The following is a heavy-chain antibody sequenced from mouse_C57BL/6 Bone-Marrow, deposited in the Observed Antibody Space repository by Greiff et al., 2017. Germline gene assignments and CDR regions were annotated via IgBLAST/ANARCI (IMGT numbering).Heavy chain of an antibody. D-gene: IGHD2-4*01. CDR2: SRNKANDYTT. CDR1: GFTFSDFY. Sequence: EVKVVESGGGLVQSGRSLRLSCATSGFTFSDFYMEWVRQAPGKGLEWIAASRNKANDYTTEYSASVKGRFIVSRDTSQSILYLQMNALRAEDTAIYYCARDEDDYDWFAYWGQGTLVTVSA. CDR3: ARDEDDYDWFAY. J-gene: IGHJ3*01. V-gene: IGHV7-1*01.